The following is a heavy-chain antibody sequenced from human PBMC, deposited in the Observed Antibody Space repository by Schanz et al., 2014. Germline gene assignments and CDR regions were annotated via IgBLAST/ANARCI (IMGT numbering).Heavy chain of an antibody. Sequence: QVQLVESGGGVVQPGRYLRLSCAASGFTFSTYTMHWVSQAPGKGLEWVAIILYDGSNRYYADSVKGRFTISRDNAKTTLNLQMNRLRPDDTLRYYCARERTYYDSSGPHYDFDHWGQGTLVTVSS. J-gene: IGHJ4*02. CDR3: ARERTYYDSSGPHYDFDH. CDR2: ILYDGSNR. V-gene: IGHV3-30*04. CDR1: GFTFSTYT. D-gene: IGHD3-22*01.